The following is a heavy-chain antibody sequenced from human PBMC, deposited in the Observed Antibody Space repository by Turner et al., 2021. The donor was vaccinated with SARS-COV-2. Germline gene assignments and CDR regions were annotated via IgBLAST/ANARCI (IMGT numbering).Heavy chain of an antibody. CDR3: ARELAGRFGGATEIDY. J-gene: IGHJ4*02. CDR1: GFTFSSYS. D-gene: IGHD1-26*01. V-gene: IGHV3-21*01. CDR2: ISSSSSYI. Sequence: EVQLVESGGGLVKPGGSLSLSCAASGFTFSSYSMNWVRQAQGKGLEWVSFISSSSSYIYYADSVKGRFTISRDNAKNSLYLQMNSLRAEDTAVYYCARELAGRFGGATEIDYWGQGTLVTVSS.